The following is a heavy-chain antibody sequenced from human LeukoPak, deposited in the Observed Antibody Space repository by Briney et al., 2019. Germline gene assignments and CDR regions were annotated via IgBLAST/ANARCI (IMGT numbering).Heavy chain of an antibody. Sequence: GGSLRLSCAASGFTFSSYAMSWVRQAPGKGLEWVSAISGSGGSTYYADSAKGRFTISRDNSKNTLYLQMNSLRAEDTAVYYCAKDLASTNIFDYWGQGTLVTVSS. CDR1: GFTFSSYA. CDR3: AKDLASTNIFDY. V-gene: IGHV3-23*01. J-gene: IGHJ4*02. CDR2: ISGSGGST. D-gene: IGHD2-2*01.